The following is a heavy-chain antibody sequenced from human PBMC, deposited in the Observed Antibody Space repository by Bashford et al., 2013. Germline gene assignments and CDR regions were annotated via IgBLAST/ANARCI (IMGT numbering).Heavy chain of an antibody. CDR3: AKALRDCSGGNCYSYDLES. D-gene: IGHD2-15*01. J-gene: IGHJ4*02. V-gene: IGHV3-30*18. Sequence: VRQAPGKGLEWVGMISYDGTYKHYADPVKGRVTISRDNSKTTLYLQMDSLGTADTAIYSCAKALRDCSGGNCYSYDLESWGQGNPGHRLL. CDR2: ISYDGTYK.